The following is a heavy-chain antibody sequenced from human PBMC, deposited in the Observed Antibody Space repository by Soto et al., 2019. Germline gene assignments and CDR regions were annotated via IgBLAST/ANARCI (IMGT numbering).Heavy chain of an antibody. CDR3: ARDRDWNLDY. J-gene: IGHJ4*02. CDR1: GYSFTTYG. Sequence: ASVKVSCKASGYSFTTYGMTWVRQAPGQGLEWMGWISTDKGNAKYAQNFQSRATLTTDTSTSTAYMELRSLRSDDTAVYYCARDRDWNLDYWGQGTLVTVSS. V-gene: IGHV1-18*01. D-gene: IGHD2-21*02. CDR2: ISTDKGNA.